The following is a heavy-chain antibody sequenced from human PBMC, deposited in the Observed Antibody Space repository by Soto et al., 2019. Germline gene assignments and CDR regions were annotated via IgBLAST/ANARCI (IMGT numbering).Heavy chain of an antibody. CDR2: IIPISGTA. V-gene: IGHV1-69*05. Sequence: GASVKVSCKASGGTFSSYAISWVRQAPGQGLEWMGGIIPISGTANYAQKFQGRVTITTDASISTAYMELSSLRSEDTAVYYCAFLELAYDYWGQGTLVTVSS. CDR3: AFLELAYDY. D-gene: IGHD1-26*01. J-gene: IGHJ4*02. CDR1: GGTFSSYA.